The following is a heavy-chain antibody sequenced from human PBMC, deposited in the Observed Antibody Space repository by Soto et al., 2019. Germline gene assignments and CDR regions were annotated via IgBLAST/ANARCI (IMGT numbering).Heavy chain of an antibody. CDR2: INTYNSDT. J-gene: IGHJ4*02. D-gene: IGHD2-15*01. V-gene: IGHV1-18*04. CDR1: GYAFTSYG. Sequence: QVHLVQSGAEVKKPGASVKVSCKASGYAFTSYGMSWVRQAPGQGLEWMGWINTYNSDTNSAPRLQGRITMTTDTSTSTAYMELRSLTSDDTAVYYCVRDERDSCRGGNCFDFDYWGQGTLVSVS. CDR3: VRDERDSCRGGNCFDFDY.